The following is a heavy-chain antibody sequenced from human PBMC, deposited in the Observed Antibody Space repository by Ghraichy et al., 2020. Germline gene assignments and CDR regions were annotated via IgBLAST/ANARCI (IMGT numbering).Heavy chain of an antibody. CDR1: GGSISSYY. V-gene: IGHV4-59*01. CDR3: ARDPSYGDYEFDY. D-gene: IGHD4-17*01. J-gene: IGHJ4*02. CDR2: IYYIGST. Sequence: SQTLSLTCTVSGGSISSYYWSWIRQPPGKGLEWIGYIYYIGSTNYNPSLKSRVTISVDTSKNQFSLKLSSVTAADTAVYYCARDPSYGDYEFDYWGQGTLVTVSS.